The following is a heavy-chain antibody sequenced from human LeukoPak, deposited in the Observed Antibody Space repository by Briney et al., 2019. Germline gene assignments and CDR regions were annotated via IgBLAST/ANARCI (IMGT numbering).Heavy chain of an antibody. CDR1: GFTFSSYG. V-gene: IGHV3-30*18. Sequence: GGSLRLSCAASGFTFSSYGMHWVRQAPGKGLEWVAVISYDGGNKYYADSVKGRFTISRDNSKNTLYLQMNSLRAEDTAVYYCAKLNWNDGDFDYWGQGTLVTVSS. J-gene: IGHJ4*02. D-gene: IGHD1-1*01. CDR2: ISYDGGNK. CDR3: AKLNWNDGDFDY.